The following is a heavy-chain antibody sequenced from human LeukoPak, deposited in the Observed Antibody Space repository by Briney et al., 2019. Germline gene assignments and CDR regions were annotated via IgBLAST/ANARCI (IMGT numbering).Heavy chain of an antibody. Sequence: GASVTVSCKCFGYSFINYDISWVRQAPGQGLEWMGCISAYNGNTNYAQKLQGRVTMTTDTSTSTAYMELRSLRSDDPAVYYCARDRFLEWQKGWFDPWGQGTLVTVSS. J-gene: IGHJ5*02. CDR2: ISAYNGNT. D-gene: IGHD3-3*01. V-gene: IGHV1-18*01. CDR3: ARDRFLEWQKGWFDP. CDR1: GYSFINYD.